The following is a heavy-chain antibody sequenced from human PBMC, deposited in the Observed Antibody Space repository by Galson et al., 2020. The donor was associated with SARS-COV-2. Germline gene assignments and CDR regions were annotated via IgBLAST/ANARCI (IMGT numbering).Heavy chain of an antibody. J-gene: IGHJ6*03. CDR2: INHRGST. Sequence: SETLSLTCAVYGGPFRNYYWTWIRQSPEKGLEWLGEINHRGSTNYNPSLKSRVTMSVDASKNQFSLSLSSVTAADTAVYYCARGAEDRRIIVVVSYYESYMDVWGSGTTVTVSS. CDR1: GGPFRNYY. D-gene: IGHD2-15*01. CDR3: ARGAEDRRIIVVVSYYESYMDV. V-gene: IGHV4-34*01.